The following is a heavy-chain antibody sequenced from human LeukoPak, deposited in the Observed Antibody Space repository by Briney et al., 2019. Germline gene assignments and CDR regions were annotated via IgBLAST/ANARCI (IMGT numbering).Heavy chain of an antibody. CDR3: AREAVAGGSGSNYYYYGMDV. D-gene: IGHD3-10*01. Sequence: SETLSLTCTVSGGSISSYYWSWIRQPPGKGLEWIGYIYYSGSTNYNPSLKSRVTISVDTSKNQFSLKLSSVTAADTAVYYCAREAVAGGSGSNYYYYGMDVWGQGTTVTVSS. CDR2: IYYSGST. J-gene: IGHJ6*02. CDR1: GGSISSYY. V-gene: IGHV4-59*01.